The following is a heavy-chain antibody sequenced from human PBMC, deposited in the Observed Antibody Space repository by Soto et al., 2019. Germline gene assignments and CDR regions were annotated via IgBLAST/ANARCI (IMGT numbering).Heavy chain of an antibody. J-gene: IGHJ4*02. CDR3: ARGGQWLVLDY. CDR2: XYXXXXX. CDR1: GGSISSGGYS. D-gene: IGHD6-19*01. Sequence: TSETLSLTCAVSGGSISSGGYSWSWIRQPPGKGLEXIGXXYXXXXXYXXPSLKSRVTISVDRSKNQFSLKLSSVTAADTAVYYCARGGQWLVLDYWGQGTLVTVSS. V-gene: IGHV4-30-2*01.